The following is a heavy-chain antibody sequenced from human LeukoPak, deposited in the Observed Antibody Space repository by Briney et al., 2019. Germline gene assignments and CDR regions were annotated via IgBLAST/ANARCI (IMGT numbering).Heavy chain of an antibody. CDR2: IYYSGST. J-gene: IGHJ6*03. D-gene: IGHD4-17*01. V-gene: IGHV4-59*01. CDR3: ARGPYGDYYYYYYMDV. Sequence: PSETLSLTCTVSGGSISSYYWSWIRQPPGKGLEWIGHIYYSGSTNYNHSPKSRVTISVDTSKNQFSLKLSSVTSADTAVYYCARGPYGDYYYYYYMDVWGKGTTVTVSS. CDR1: GGSISSYY.